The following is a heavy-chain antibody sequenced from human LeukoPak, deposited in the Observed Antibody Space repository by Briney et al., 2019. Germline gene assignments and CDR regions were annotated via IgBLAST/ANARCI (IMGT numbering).Heavy chain of an antibody. CDR1: GGSVSSGSYY. CDR2: IYYSGST. CDR3: AREAPYYYDSSGYYHLRLFDY. V-gene: IGHV4-61*01. Sequence: SETLSLTCSVSGGSVSSGSYYWSWIRQPPGKGLEWIGYIYYSGSTNYNPSLKSRVTISVDTSKNQFSLKLSSVTAADTAVYYCAREAPYYYDSSGYYHLRLFDYWGQGTLVTVSS. D-gene: IGHD3-22*01. J-gene: IGHJ4*02.